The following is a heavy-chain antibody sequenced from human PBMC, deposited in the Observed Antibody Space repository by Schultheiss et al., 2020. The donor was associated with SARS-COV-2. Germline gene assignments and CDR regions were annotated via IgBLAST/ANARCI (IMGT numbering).Heavy chain of an antibody. D-gene: IGHD3-3*01. Sequence: GGSLRLSCAASGFTFSSYAMNWVRQAPGKGLEWVSGIGGSGGSTYYADSVKGRFTISRDNSKNTLYLQMNSLRAEDTAVYYCARGYYDFWSGYHNWFDPWGQGTLVTVAS. J-gene: IGHJ5*02. CDR3: ARGYYDFWSGYHNWFDP. CDR2: IGGSGGST. CDR1: GFTFSSYA. V-gene: IGHV3-23*01.